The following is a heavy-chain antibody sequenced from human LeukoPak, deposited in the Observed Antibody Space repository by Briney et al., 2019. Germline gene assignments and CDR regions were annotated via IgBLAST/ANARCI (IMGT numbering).Heavy chain of an antibody. CDR1: GFTFGDYA. V-gene: IGHV3-49*04. CDR2: IRSKAYGGTT. Sequence: GGSLRLSCTASGFTFGDYAMSWVRQAPGKGLEWVGFIRSKAYGGTTEYAASVKGRFTISRDDSKSIAYLQMNSLKTEDTAVYYCTRDLITIFGVVIIGSDYWGQGTLVTVSS. J-gene: IGHJ4*02. CDR3: TRDLITIFGVVIIGSDY. D-gene: IGHD3-3*01.